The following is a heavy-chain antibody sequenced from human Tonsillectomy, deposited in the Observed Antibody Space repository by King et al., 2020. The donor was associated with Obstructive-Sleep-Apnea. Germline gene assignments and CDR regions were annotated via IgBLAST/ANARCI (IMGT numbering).Heavy chain of an antibody. V-gene: IGHV5-10-1*01. CDR3: ATSPNHYDSSAYAPC. CDR1: GYSFTSYW. D-gene: IGHD3-22*01. CDR2: FDPSDSYT. J-gene: IGHJ4*02. Sequence: VQLVQSGAEVKKPGESLRISCKGSGYSFTSYWIFWVRQMPGTGLEWLGSFDPSDSYTKYSPSFQGHVTFSTDKSISTAYLQWSSLKASDTAMYYCATSPNHYDSSAYAPCGGQGTLVTVSS.